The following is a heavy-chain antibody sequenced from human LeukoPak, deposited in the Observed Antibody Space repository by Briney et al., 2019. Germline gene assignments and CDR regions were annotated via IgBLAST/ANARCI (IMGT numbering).Heavy chain of an antibody. CDR2: IYYSGST. CDR1: GGSISSSSYY. J-gene: IGHJ4*02. CDR3: ARETYYYGSGTDY. Sequence: PSETLSLTCTVSGGSISSSSYYWGWIRQPPGKGLEWIGSIYYSGSTHYNPSLKSRVTISVDTSKNQFSLKLSSVTAADTAVYYCARETYYYGSGTDYWGQRTLVTVSS. V-gene: IGHV4-39*02. D-gene: IGHD3-10*01.